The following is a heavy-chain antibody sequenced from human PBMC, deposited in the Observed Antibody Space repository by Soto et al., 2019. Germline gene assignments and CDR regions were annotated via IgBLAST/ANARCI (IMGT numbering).Heavy chain of an antibody. CDR1: GYTFSGYY. D-gene: IGHD2-2*02. Sequence: AASVKVSCKASGYTFSGYYIHWLRQAPGQGLEWMGWINPNSGGTNYAQKFQGRVTVTRDTPTSTAYMELSRLKSDDTAVYYCARSLTEGYCTITGCYTRPLYGMDVWGQGTTVTVSS. J-gene: IGHJ6*02. CDR3: ARSLTEGYCTITGCYTRPLYGMDV. CDR2: INPNSGGT. V-gene: IGHV1-2*02.